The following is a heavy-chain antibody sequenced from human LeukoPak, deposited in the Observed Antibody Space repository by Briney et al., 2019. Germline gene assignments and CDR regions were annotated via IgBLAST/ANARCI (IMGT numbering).Heavy chain of an antibody. CDR2: IKSKTDGGTT. Sequence: GGSLRLSCAASGFTFSNAWMSWVRQAPGKGLEWVGRIKSKTDGGTTDYAAPVKGRFTISRDDSKNTLYLQMNSLRAEDTAVYYCAREPPEIFESYYGMDVWGQGTTVTVSS. V-gene: IGHV3-15*01. CDR1: GFTFSNAW. J-gene: IGHJ6*02. D-gene: IGHD3-3*01. CDR3: AREPPEIFESYYGMDV.